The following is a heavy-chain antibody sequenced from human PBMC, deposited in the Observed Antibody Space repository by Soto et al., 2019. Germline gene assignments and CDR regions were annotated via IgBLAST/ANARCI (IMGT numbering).Heavy chain of an antibody. CDR1: GFTVSSNY. D-gene: IGHD3-10*01. CDR2: IYSGGST. Sequence: LSLTCAASGFTVSSNYMSWVRQAPGKGLEWVSVIYSGGSTYYADSVKGRFTISRHNSKNTLYLQMNSLGAEDTAVYYCARRGDGSGSYYKNDAFDIWGQGTMVTVSS. V-gene: IGHV3-53*04. CDR3: ARRGDGSGSYYKNDAFDI. J-gene: IGHJ3*02.